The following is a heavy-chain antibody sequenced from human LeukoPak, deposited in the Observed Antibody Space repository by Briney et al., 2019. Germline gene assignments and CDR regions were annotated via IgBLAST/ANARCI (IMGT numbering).Heavy chain of an antibody. J-gene: IGHJ6*03. Sequence: PGRSLRLSCAASGFTFDDYAMHWVRQAPGKGLEWVSGISWNSGSIGYADSVKGRFAISRDNAKNSLYLQMNSLRAEDTALYYCAKSAGYYYYYYMDVWGKGTTVTVSS. CDR1: GFTFDDYA. CDR2: ISWNSGSI. CDR3: AKSAGYYYYYYMDV. V-gene: IGHV3-9*01. D-gene: IGHD6-13*01.